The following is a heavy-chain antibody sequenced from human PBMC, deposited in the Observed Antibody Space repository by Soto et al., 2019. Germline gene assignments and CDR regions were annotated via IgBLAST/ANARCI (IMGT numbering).Heavy chain of an antibody. CDR2: MNMDGNRI. D-gene: IGHD2-8*01. Sequence: EVQLVESGGGLVQPGGSLRLSCAASGFTFSSYWMHWVRQAPGKGLEWVSRMNMDGNRISYVDSVKGRCTISRENAKNTFCMEMNSARVEDTAVYYCVRGDGVRYDGHGHLGRHWGQGSLVTVSS. V-gene: IGHV3-74*01. J-gene: IGHJ4*02. CDR3: VRGDGVRYDGHGHLGRH. CDR1: GFTFSSYW.